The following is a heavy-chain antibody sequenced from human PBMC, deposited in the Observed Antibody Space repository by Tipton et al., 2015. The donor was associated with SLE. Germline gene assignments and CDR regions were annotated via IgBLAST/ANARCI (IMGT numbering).Heavy chain of an antibody. CDR3: AILDTTPSSF. J-gene: IGHJ4*02. D-gene: IGHD1-1*01. CDR1: GLTVSSNS. Sequence: SLRLSCAASGLTVSSNSMSWVRQAPGKGLEWVSVIHFGGSTFYVASVKGRFTISRDISKNTLYLQMDNLGTEDTALYYCAILDTTPSSFWGQRTLVTVSS. V-gene: IGHV3-53*05. CDR2: IHFGGST.